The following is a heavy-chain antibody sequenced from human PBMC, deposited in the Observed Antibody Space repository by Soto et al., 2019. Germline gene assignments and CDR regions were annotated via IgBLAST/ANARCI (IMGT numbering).Heavy chain of an antibody. V-gene: IGHV4-61*05. CDR3: ARHNYGSGSTYFDY. J-gene: IGHJ4*02. Sequence: SETLSLTCTVSGDSITSNSYFWAWIRQPPGKGLEWIGYIYYSGSTNYNPSLKSRVTISVDTSKNQFSQKLNSMTAADTAVYYCARHNYGSGSTYFDYWGQGTLVTVSS. CDR1: GDSITSNSYF. D-gene: IGHD3-10*01. CDR2: IYYSGST.